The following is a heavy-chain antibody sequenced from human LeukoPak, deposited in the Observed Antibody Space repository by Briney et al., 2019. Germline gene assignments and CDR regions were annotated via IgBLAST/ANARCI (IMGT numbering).Heavy chain of an antibody. CDR1: GFTFSNYA. CDR3: ARRGESASYGDYRFDY. Sequence: PGGSLRLSCAASGFTFSNYAMSWVRQAPGRGQEWVSAISGSSGLTYYADSVKGRFTISRDNSKNTLFLQMNSLRAEDTAVYYCARRGESASYGDYRFDYWGQGTLVTVSS. V-gene: IGHV3-23*01. J-gene: IGHJ4*02. CDR2: ISGSSGLT. D-gene: IGHD4-17*01.